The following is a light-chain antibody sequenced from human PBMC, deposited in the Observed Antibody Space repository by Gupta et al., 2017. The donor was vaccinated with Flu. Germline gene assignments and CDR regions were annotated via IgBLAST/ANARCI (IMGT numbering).Light chain of an antibody. CDR3: QQHNNWPPYT. J-gene: IGKJ2*01. CDR1: QSVSSN. Sequence: ATLSVSPGERATLSCRASQSVSSNLAWYQQKPGQAPRLLIYGASTRATGIPARFSGSGYGTEFTLTISSRQSEDFAVYYCQQHNNWPPYTFGQGTKVEIK. V-gene: IGKV3-15*01. CDR2: GAS.